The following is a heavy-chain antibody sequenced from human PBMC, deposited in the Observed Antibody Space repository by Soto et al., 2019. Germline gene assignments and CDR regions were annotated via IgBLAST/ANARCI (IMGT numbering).Heavy chain of an antibody. Sequence: QVQLQESGPGLVKPSETLSLTCTVSGGSISSYYWSWIRQPPGKGLEWIGYIYYSRSTNYNPSLKIRVTMTVDTSKNQFSLKLSSVTAADTAVYYCARVWGYAFDYWGQGTLVTVSS. CDR2: IYYSRST. D-gene: IGHD3-16*01. CDR1: GGSISSYY. V-gene: IGHV4-59*01. J-gene: IGHJ4*02. CDR3: ARVWGYAFDY.